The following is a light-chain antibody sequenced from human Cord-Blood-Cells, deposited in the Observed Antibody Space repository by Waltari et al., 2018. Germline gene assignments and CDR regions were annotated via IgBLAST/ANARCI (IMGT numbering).Light chain of an antibody. V-gene: IGKV3-11*01. J-gene: IGKJ3*01. CDR2: DAS. Sequence: EIVLTQSPATLSLSPGERATPSCRASQRVSSYLAWYQQKPGQAPRLLISDASNSATAIPAGFSGSGSGTDFTLTSSSLEPEDFAVDYCQQRSNWPPFTFGPGTKVDIK. CDR3: QQRSNWPPFT. CDR1: QRVSSY.